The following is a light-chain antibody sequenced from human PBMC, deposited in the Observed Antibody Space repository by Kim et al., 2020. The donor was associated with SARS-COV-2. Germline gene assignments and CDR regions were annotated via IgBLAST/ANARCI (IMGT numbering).Light chain of an antibody. J-gene: IGLJ3*02. V-gene: IGLV2-11*01. Sequence: GQSLAISCTGTSSDVGGYNYVSWYQQHPGKAPKLMIYDVSKRPSGVPDRFSGSKSGNTASLTISGLQAEDEADYYCCSYAGSYVWVFGGGTQLTVL. CDR3: CSYAGSYVWV. CDR1: SSDVGGYNY. CDR2: DVS.